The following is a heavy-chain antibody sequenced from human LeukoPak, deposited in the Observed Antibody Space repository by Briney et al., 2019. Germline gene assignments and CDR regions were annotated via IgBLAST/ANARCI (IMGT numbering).Heavy chain of an antibody. CDR1: GYTFTSYG. Sequence: ASVKVSCKASGYTFTSYGISWVRQAPGQGLEWMGWISAYNGNTNYAQKLRGRVTMTTDTSTSTAYLELRSLRSDDTAVYYCARVSDYDFWSGDNWFDPWGQGTLVTVSS. CDR3: ARVSDYDFWSGDNWFDP. J-gene: IGHJ5*02. CDR2: ISAYNGNT. D-gene: IGHD3-3*01. V-gene: IGHV1-18*01.